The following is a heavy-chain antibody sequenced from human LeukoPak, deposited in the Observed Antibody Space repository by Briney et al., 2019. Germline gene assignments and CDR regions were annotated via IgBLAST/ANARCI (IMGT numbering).Heavy chain of an antibody. Sequence: SETLSLTCTGYGGAISCYYWSWIRQPPGKGREWIGYIYYSGSTNYNPSLKSRVTISVDTSKNQFSLQLSPVTAADTAVYYSASNYYGSGSLDYWGQGNLVTVSS. CDR3: ASNYYGSGSLDY. CDR1: GGAISCYY. V-gene: IGHV4-59*08. D-gene: IGHD3-10*01. CDR2: IYYSGST. J-gene: IGHJ4*02.